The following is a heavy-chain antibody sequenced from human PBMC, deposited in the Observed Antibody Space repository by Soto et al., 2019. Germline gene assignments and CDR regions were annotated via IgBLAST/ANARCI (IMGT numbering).Heavy chain of an antibody. V-gene: IGHV3-48*02. D-gene: IGHD2-2*01. CDR2: ISSSSSTI. CDR1: GFTFSSYS. J-gene: IGHJ6*02. CDR3: ARDRVVVVPAATPTHYYYYGMDV. Sequence: EVQLVESGGGLVQPGGSLRLSCAASGFTFSSYSMNWVRQAPGKGLEWVSYISSSSSTIYYADSVKGRFTISRDNAKNSLYLLMNSLRDEVTAVYYCARDRVVVVPAATPTHYYYYGMDVWGQGTTVTVSS.